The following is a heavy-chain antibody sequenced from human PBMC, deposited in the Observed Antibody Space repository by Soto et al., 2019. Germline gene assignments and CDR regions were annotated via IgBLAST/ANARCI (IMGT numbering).Heavy chain of an antibody. D-gene: IGHD4-17*01. V-gene: IGHV3-11*01. CDR3: ARDPDCGDYAYFQH. Sequence: GGSLRLSCAASGFTFSDYYMSWIRQAPGKGLEWVSYISSSGSTIYYADSVKGRFTISRDNAKNSLYLQMNSLRAEDTAVYYCARDPDCGDYAYFQHWGQGTLVTVSS. CDR1: GFTFSDYY. CDR2: ISSSGSTI. J-gene: IGHJ1*01.